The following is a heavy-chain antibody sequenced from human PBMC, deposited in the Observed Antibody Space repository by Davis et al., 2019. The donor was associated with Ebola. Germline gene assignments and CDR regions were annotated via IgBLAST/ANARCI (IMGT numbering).Heavy chain of an antibody. Sequence: GESLKISCKGSGYTFPSHWIGWVRQMPGKGLEWMGIIYPDDSDTRYSPSFEGQVTISADKSINTAYLQWSGLKASDTALYYCARRSNRGLEWEQHHFDYWGQGTLVTVSS. CDR3: ARRSNRGLEWEQHHFDY. CDR1: GYTFPSHW. CDR2: IYPDDSDT. J-gene: IGHJ4*02. D-gene: IGHD1-26*01. V-gene: IGHV5-51*01.